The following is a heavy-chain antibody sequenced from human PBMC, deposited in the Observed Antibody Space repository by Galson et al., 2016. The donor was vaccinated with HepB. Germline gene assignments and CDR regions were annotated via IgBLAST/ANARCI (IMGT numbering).Heavy chain of an antibody. V-gene: IGHV1-46*01. CDR1: GYTFTTYY. CDR2: INPSGGRA. D-gene: IGHD3-22*01. CDR3: ARGKKVIEVGPRSYWSFFDS. J-gene: IGHJ4*02. Sequence: SVKVSCKASGYTFTTYYMHWVRQAPGQGLEWMGIINPSGGRASYVQNFQGRVTMTSDTSTSTVYLELNSLTSADTAFYYCARGKKVIEVGPRSYWSFFDSWGQGTLVTVSS.